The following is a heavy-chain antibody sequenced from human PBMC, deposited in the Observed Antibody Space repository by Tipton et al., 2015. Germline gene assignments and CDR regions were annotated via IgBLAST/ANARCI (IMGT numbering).Heavy chain of an antibody. CDR3: ACQDYDSLTRDYQTVDY. J-gene: IGHJ4*02. D-gene: IGHD3-9*01. CDR2: ISHSGNT. Sequence: TLYLTCTVSGGSISRSSYYWGWIRQPPGKGLEWIGSISHSGNTYYNPSLKSRVTMSRDTSKNQFSLKLTSVTAADTAVYYCACQDYDSLTRDYQTVDYWGQGTLVTVSS. V-gene: IGHV4-39*07. CDR1: GGSISRSSYY.